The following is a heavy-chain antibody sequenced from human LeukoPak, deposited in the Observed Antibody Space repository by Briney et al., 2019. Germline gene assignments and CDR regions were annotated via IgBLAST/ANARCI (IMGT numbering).Heavy chain of an antibody. CDR2: IKQDGSEK. D-gene: IGHD3-10*01. CDR1: GFTFSSYW. CDR3: ARNYGSGRPGSY. V-gene: IGHV3-7*03. J-gene: IGHJ4*02. Sequence: PGGSLRLSCAASGFTFSSYWMSWVRQAPGKGLEWVANIKQDGSEKYYVDSVKGRFAISRDNAKNSLYLQMNSLRAEDAVVYYCARNYGSGRPGSYWGQGTLVTVSS.